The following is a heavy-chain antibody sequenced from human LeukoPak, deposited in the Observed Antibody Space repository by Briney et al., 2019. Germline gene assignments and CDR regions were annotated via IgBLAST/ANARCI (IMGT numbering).Heavy chain of an antibody. CDR2: IRYDGSNK. D-gene: IGHD5-24*01. J-gene: IGHJ6*03. CDR1: GFTFSSYG. V-gene: IGHV3-30*02. Sequence: GGSLRLSCAASGFTFSSYGMHWVRQAPGKGLEWVAFIRYDGSNKYYADSVKGRFTISRDNSKNTLYLQMNSLRAEDTAVYYCAIGGWLGYYYMDAWGKGTTVTVSS. CDR3: AIGGWLGYYYMDA.